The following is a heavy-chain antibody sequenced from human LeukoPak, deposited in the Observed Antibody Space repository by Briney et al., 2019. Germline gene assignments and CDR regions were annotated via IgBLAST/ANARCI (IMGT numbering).Heavy chain of an antibody. CDR2: IYPGDSDS. Sequence: GESLKISCKGSGYSFTTYWIGWVRQMPGKGLEWMGIIYPGDSDSKYSPSFQGQVTISADKSISTAYLQWSSPKASDTAMYYCARHSNSRGNFDYWGQGTLVTVSS. CDR1: GYSFTTYW. CDR3: ARHSNSRGNFDY. D-gene: IGHD6-19*01. V-gene: IGHV5-51*01. J-gene: IGHJ4*02.